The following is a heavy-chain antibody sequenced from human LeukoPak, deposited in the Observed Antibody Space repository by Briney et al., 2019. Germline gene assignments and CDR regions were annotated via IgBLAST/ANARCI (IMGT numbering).Heavy chain of an antibody. Sequence: SVKVSCKACGGTVSSYAISWVRQAPGQGLEWMGGIIPIFGTANYAQKFQGRVTITADKSTSTAYMELSSLRSEDTAVYYCARDVRSEPRYFDYYYYMDVWGKGTTVTVSS. CDR1: GGTVSSYA. V-gene: IGHV1-69*06. J-gene: IGHJ6*03. D-gene: IGHD3-9*01. CDR3: ARDVRSEPRYFDYYYYMDV. CDR2: IIPIFGTA.